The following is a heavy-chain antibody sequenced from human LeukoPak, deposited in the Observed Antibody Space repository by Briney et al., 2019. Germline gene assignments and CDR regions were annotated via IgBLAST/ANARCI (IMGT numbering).Heavy chain of an antibody. CDR3: ARMDYGSGSKGAYDY. Sequence: SETLSLTCTVSGGSISSYYWSWIRQPPGKGLEWIGYIYYSGSTNYNPSLKSRVTISVDTSKNQFSLKLSSLTAADTAVYYCARMDYGSGSKGAYDYWGQGTLVTVSS. J-gene: IGHJ4*02. D-gene: IGHD3-16*01. CDR2: IYYSGST. V-gene: IGHV4-59*01. CDR1: GGSISSYY.